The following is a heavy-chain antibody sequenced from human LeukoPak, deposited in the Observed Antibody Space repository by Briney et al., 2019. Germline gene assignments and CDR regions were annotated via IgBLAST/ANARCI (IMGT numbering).Heavy chain of an antibody. D-gene: IGHD6-13*01. Sequence: ASVKVSCKASGGTFSSYAISWVRQAPGQGLEWMGGIIPIFGTANYAQKFQGRVTITTDESTSTAYMELSSLRSEDTAVYYCASPIAAAALLNDAFDIWGQGTMVTVSS. V-gene: IGHV1-69*05. CDR2: IIPIFGTA. CDR3: ASPIAAAALLNDAFDI. J-gene: IGHJ3*02. CDR1: GGTFSSYA.